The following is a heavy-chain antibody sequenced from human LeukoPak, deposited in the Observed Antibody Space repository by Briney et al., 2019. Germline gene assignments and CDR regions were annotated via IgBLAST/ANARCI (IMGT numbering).Heavy chain of an antibody. V-gene: IGHV3-23*01. D-gene: IGHD1-26*01. Sequence: HPGGSLRLSCAASGFTFSSYAMSWVRQAPGKGLEWVSAISGSGGSTYYADSVKGRFTISRDNSKNTLYLQMNSLRAEDTAVYYCAREGSGWELERNAFDIWGQGTMVTVSS. J-gene: IGHJ3*02. CDR2: ISGSGGST. CDR3: AREGSGWELERNAFDI. CDR1: GFTFSSYA.